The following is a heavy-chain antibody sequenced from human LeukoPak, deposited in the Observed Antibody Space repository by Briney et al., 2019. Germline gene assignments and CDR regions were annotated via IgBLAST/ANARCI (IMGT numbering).Heavy chain of an antibody. Sequence: SVKVSCKASGYTFTSYYMHWVRQAPGQGLEWMGIINPSGGSTSYAQKFQGRVTMTRDTSTSTVYMELSSLRSEDTAVYYCARDQALSIAGGNWFDPWGQGTLVTVSS. J-gene: IGHJ5*02. CDR1: GYTFTSYY. V-gene: IGHV1-46*01. CDR3: ARDQALSIAGGNWFDP. D-gene: IGHD2-15*01. CDR2: INPSGGST.